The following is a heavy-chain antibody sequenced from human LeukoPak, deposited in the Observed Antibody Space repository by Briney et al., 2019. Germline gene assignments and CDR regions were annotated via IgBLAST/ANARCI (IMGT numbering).Heavy chain of an antibody. CDR1: GGSISSYY. J-gene: IGHJ4*02. V-gene: IGHV4-59*01. CDR2: IYYSGST. D-gene: IGHD3-22*01. Sequence: SETLSLTCTVSGGSISSYYWSWIRQPPGKGLEWIGYIYYSGSTNYNPSLKSRVTISVDTSKNQFSLKLSSVTAADTAVYYCARGASSYYYDSSGYFSFDYWGQGTLVTVSS. CDR3: ARGASSYYYDSSGYFSFDY.